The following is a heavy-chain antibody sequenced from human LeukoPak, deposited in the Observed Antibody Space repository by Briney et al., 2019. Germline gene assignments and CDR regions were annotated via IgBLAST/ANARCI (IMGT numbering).Heavy chain of an antibody. J-gene: IGHJ6*02. CDR3: ARGRLKGLDV. V-gene: IGHV4-34*01. D-gene: IGHD2-21*01. Sequence: SETLSLTCTVSGGSISSYYWSWIRQPPGKGLEWIGEINHSGSTNYNPSLKSRVTISVDTSKNQFSLKLSSVTAADTAVYYCARGRLKGLDVWGQGTTVTVSS. CDR2: INHSGST. CDR1: GGSISSYY.